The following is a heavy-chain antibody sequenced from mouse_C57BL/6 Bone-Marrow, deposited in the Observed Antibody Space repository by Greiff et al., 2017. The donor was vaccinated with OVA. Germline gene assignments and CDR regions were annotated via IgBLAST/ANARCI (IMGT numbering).Heavy chain of an antibody. J-gene: IGHJ1*03. Sequence: VQLQQSGAELVRPGASVTLSCKASGYTFTDYEMHWVKQTPVHGLEWIGAIDPQTGGTAYNQKFKGKAILTADKSSSKAYMELHSLTSEDSAVXYCTRPRFTAVVVRCYCYFDVWGTGTTVTVSS. CDR3: TRPRFTAVVVRCYCYFDV. CDR2: IDPQTGGT. CDR1: GYTFTDYE. D-gene: IGHD1-1*01. V-gene: IGHV1-15*01.